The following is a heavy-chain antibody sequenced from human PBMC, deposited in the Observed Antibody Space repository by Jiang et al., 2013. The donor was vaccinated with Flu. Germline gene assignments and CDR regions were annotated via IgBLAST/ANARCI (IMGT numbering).Heavy chain of an antibody. Sequence: VQLLESGGGLVKPGGSLRLSCAASGFTFSSYSMNWVRQAPGKGLEWVSSISSSSSYIYYADSVKGRFTISRDNAKNSLYLQMNSLRAEDTAVYYCARVLGLVENVDTADPADYWGQGTLVTVSS. V-gene: IGHV3-21*01. CDR3: ARVLGLVENVDTADPADY. CDR2: ISSSSSYI. D-gene: IGHD5-18*01. J-gene: IGHJ4*02. CDR1: GFTFSSYS.